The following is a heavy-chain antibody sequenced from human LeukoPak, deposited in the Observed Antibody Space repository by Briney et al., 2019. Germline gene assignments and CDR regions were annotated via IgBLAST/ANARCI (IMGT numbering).Heavy chain of an antibody. CDR2: IYYSGST. Sequence: SETLSLTCTVSGGSISSYYWSWIRQPPGKGLEWIGYIYYSGSTNYNPSLKSRVSISVDTSKNQFSLKLSSVTAADTAVYYCAREVYYGNFDYWGQGTLVTVSS. J-gene: IGHJ4*02. CDR1: GGSISSYY. CDR3: AREVYYGNFDY. D-gene: IGHD3-10*01. V-gene: IGHV4-59*01.